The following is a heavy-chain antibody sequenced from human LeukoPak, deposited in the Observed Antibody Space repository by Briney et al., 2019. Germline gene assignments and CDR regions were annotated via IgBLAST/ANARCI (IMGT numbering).Heavy chain of an antibody. CDR3: ATSYDMGWLIGY. J-gene: IGHJ4*02. D-gene: IGHD3/OR15-3a*01. CDR1: GFTFGDTW. CDR2: IKQDGSEK. V-gene: IGHV3-7*03. Sequence: GGSLRLSCAASGFTFGDTWMNWVRQAPGQGPEWVANIKQDGSEKFYVASVKGRFTISRDNAKNSLYLQMNSLRAEDTALYHCATSYDMGWLIGYWGQGTLVTVSS.